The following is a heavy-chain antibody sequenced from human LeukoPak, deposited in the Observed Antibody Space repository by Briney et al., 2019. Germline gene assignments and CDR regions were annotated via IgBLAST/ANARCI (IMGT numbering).Heavy chain of an antibody. Sequence: GGSLRLSCAASGFTFSSYSMNWVRQAPGKGLEWVSSTSSSSGYIYYADSVKGRFTISRDNAKNSLYLQMNSLRAEDTAVYYCARDRQYCSGGSCYPLFDYWGQGTLVTVSS. D-gene: IGHD2-15*01. CDR2: TSSSSGYI. CDR3: ARDRQYCSGGSCYPLFDY. CDR1: GFTFSSYS. J-gene: IGHJ4*02. V-gene: IGHV3-21*01.